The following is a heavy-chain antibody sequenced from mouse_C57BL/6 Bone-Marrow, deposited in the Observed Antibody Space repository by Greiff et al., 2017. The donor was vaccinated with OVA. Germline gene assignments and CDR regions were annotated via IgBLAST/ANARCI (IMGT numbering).Heavy chain of an antibody. J-gene: IGHJ3*01. CDR1: GYSFTGYY. V-gene: IGHV1-42*01. CDR3: ARKDYDYDVSAY. Sequence: VQLQQSGPELVKPGASVKISCKASGYSFTGYYMNWVKQSPEKSLEWIGEINPSTGGTTYNQKFKAKATLTVDKSSSTAYMQLKSLTSEDSAVYYCARKDYDYDVSAYWGQGTLVTVSA. CDR2: INPSTGGT. D-gene: IGHD2-4*01.